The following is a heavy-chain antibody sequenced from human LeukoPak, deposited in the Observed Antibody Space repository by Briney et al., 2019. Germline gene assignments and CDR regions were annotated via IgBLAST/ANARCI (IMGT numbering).Heavy chain of an antibody. D-gene: IGHD5-12*01. J-gene: IGHJ6*03. Sequence: ASVKVSCKASGGTFSSYAISWVRQAPGQGLEWMGGMFPIFGTASFEHKFQGSVTITADEPTSTAYMELCSLRSEDTAVYYCAARKPEVSGYDWRGYLDYYYYYMDVWGKGTTVTVSS. V-gene: IGHV1-69*13. CDR2: MFPIFGTA. CDR1: GGTFSSYA. CDR3: AARKPEVSGYDWRGYLDYYYYYMDV.